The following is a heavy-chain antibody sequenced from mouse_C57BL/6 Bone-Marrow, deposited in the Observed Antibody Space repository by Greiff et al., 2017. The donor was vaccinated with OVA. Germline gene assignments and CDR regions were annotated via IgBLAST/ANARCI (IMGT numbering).Heavy chain of an antibody. D-gene: IGHD2-4*01. CDR2: IDPSDSYT. CDR3: AISTMITSVASYYAMDF. Sequence: VQLQQPGAELVKPGASVKLSCKASGYTFTSYWMQWVKQRPGQGLEWIGEIDPSDSYTNYNPKIKGKATLTVDTTSSTAYMQLSSLPSEASAVYYCAISTMITSVASYYAMDFWGPGTSVTVSS. J-gene: IGHJ4*01. CDR1: GYTFTSYW. V-gene: IGHV1-50*01.